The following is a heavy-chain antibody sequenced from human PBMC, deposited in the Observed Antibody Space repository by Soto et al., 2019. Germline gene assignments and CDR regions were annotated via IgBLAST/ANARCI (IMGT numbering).Heavy chain of an antibody. CDR3: ARVLIAGVTTD. V-gene: IGHV4-34*01. J-gene: IGHJ4*02. CDR1: GGSFSGYY. Sequence: QVQLQQWGAGLLKPSETLSLTCAVYGGSFSGYYWSWIRQPPGKGLEWIGESNHVGSTNYNPSLKSXXTXSXXPSKHQFSLRLTSVTAADTAVYYCARVLIAGVTTDWGQGTLVIVSS. D-gene: IGHD5-18*01. CDR2: SNHVGST.